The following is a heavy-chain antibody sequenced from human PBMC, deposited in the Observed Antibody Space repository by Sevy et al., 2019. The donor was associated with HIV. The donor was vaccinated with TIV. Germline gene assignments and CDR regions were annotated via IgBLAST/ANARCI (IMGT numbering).Heavy chain of an antibody. V-gene: IGHV4-30-4*08. CDR1: GNSLSSDDYY. Sequence: SETLSLTCSVSGNSLSSDDYYWSWVRQPPGKGLEWIAYFFHSDSPKYRPSLKSRLTISSDTSKNLFSLKVTSVTAADSAVYYCARSQTVDSAPFDYWGQGTPVTVSS. J-gene: IGHJ4*02. D-gene: IGHD5-18*01. CDR3: ARSQTVDSAPFDY. CDR2: FFHSDSP.